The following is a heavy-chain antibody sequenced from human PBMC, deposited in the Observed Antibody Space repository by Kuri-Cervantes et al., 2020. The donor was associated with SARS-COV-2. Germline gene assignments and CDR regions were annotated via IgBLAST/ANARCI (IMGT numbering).Heavy chain of an antibody. CDR2: ITPIFGTA. J-gene: IGHJ6*02. CDR3: ARDRDDFWSGYRVNYYYYGMDV. D-gene: IGHD3-3*01. V-gene: IGHV1-69*06. Sequence: SVKVSCKASGGTFSSYAISWVRQAPGQGLEWMGGITPIFGTANYAQKFQGRVTITADKSTSTAYMELSSLRSEDTAVYYCARDRDDFWSGYRVNYYYYGMDVWGQGTTVTVSS. CDR1: GGTFSSYA.